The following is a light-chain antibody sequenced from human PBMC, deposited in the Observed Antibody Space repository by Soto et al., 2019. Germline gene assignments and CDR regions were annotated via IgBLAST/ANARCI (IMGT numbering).Light chain of an antibody. J-gene: IGKJ4*01. V-gene: IGKV1-33*01. CDR3: QQYDNLRLT. Sequence: DIQITQSPSSLSASVGDRVTITYQASQDISNYLNWHQQKPGKAPKLLIYDASNLETGVPSRFSGSGSGTDFTLSISSLQRQDIATYYCQQYDNLRLTIVGGTKEEIK. CDR2: DAS. CDR1: QDISNY.